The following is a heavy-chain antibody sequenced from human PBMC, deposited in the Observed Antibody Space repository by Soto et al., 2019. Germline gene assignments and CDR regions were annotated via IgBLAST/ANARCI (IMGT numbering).Heavy chain of an antibody. D-gene: IGHD6-13*01. CDR3: AAAEASSRNLAPYYLDF. J-gene: IGHJ4*02. CDR1: GGSMRNYF. Sequence: PSETLSLTCTVSGGSMRNYFWTWIRQPPGKGLEWIGYIHYSGTTSFFPSYNPSLRSRVAISEDTSKNQFSLKLLSVTTADTAVDFCAAAEASSRNLAPYYLDFWGQGTLVTVSS. V-gene: IGHV4-59*01. CDR2: IHYSGTT.